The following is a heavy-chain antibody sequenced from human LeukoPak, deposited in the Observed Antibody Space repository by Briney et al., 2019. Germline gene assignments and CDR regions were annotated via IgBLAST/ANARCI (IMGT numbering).Heavy chain of an antibody. CDR3: AREKVGGGNYFDY. J-gene: IGHJ4*02. V-gene: IGHV4-31*03. CDR2: IYYSGST. CDR1: GGSISSGGYY. D-gene: IGHD3-16*01. Sequence: SETLSLTCTVSGGSISSGGYYWSWIRQHPGKGLEWIGFIYYSGSTYYNPSLKSRVIISVDTSKNQFSLKLSSVTAADTAVYYWAREKVGGGNYFDYWGQGTLVTVSS.